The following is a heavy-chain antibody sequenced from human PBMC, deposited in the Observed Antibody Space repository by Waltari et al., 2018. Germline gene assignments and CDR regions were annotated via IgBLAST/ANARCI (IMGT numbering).Heavy chain of an antibody. CDR3: ATALGDRSSASRAFDI. J-gene: IGHJ3*02. V-gene: IGHV1-69-2*01. CDR1: GYTFTDYY. CDR2: VDPEDGET. Sequence: EVQLLQSGTELKKPGTTVKISCQVSGYTFTDYYIHWVQQAPGKGPHWMGLVDPEDGETIYAEKVQCRVTITADTSTDTAYMELSSLRSEDTAVYYCATALGDRSSASRAFDIWGLGTMITVSS. D-gene: IGHD3-10*01.